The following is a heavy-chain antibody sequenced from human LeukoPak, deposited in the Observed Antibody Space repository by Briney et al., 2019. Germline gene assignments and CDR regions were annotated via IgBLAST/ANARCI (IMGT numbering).Heavy chain of an antibody. CDR1: GGTFSSYA. D-gene: IGHD3-10*01. CDR2: IIPIFGTA. V-gene: IGHV1-69*01. Sequence: SVKVSCKASGGTFSSYAISWVRQAPGQGLEWMGGIIPIFGTANYAQKFQGRVTITADESTSTAYMELSSLRSEDTAVYYCARSSSWVLLWFGVLFHWGQGTLVTVSS. J-gene: IGHJ4*02. CDR3: ARSSSWVLLWFGVLFH.